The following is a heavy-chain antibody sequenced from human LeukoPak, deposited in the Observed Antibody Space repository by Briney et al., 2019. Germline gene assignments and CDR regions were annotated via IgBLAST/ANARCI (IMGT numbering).Heavy chain of an antibody. CDR2: ISAYNGNT. V-gene: IGHV1-18*01. CDR1: GYTFTSYG. CDR3: ARGSRWLQLGPFDY. Sequence: ASVKVSRKASGYTFTSYGISWVRQAPGQGLEWMGWISAYNGNTNYAQKLQGRVTMTTDTSTSTAYMELRSLRSDDTAVYYCARGSRWLQLGPFDYWGQGTLVTVSS. J-gene: IGHJ4*02. D-gene: IGHD5-24*01.